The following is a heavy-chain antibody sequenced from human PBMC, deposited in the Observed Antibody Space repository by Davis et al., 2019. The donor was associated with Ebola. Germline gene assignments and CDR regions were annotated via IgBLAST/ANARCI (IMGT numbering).Heavy chain of an antibody. CDR1: GYTFTGYY. Sequence: ASVKVSCKASGYTFTGYYMHWVRHAPGQGLEWMGLINPNIGGTNYAKKFQGRVTMTRDTSISTAYMELRSLRSDDTAVYYCARDLSSGWYLYAFDIWGKGTMVTVSS. J-gene: IGHJ3*02. D-gene: IGHD6-19*01. CDR3: ARDLSSGWYLYAFDI. V-gene: IGHV1-2*02. CDR2: INPNIGGT.